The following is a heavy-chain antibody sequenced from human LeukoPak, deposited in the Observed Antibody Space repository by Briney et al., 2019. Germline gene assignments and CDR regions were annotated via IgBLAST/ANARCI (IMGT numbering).Heavy chain of an antibody. Sequence: ASVKASCKASGGTFSSYAISWVRQAPGQGLEWMGGIIPIFGTANYAQKFQGRVTITADKSTSTAYMELSSLRSEDTAVYYCARETFGYSGYDWLGSWGQGTLVTVSS. V-gene: IGHV1-69*06. CDR1: GGTFSSYA. CDR2: IIPIFGTA. CDR3: ARETFGYSGYDWLGS. D-gene: IGHD5-12*01. J-gene: IGHJ5*02.